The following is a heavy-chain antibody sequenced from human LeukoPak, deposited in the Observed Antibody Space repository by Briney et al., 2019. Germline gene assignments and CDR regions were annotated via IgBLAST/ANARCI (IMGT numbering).Heavy chain of an antibody. D-gene: IGHD4-23*01. CDR2: IYYSGST. J-gene: IGHJ4*02. Sequence: SETLSLTCTVSGGSISSYYWSWIRQPPGKGLEWIGYIYYSGSTNYNPSLKSRVTISVDTSKNQFSLKLSSVTAADTAVYYCARRSATVVIIPNPSEPYFDYWGQGTLVTVSS. V-gene: IGHV4-59*12. CDR1: GGSISSYY. CDR3: ARRSATVVIIPNPSEPYFDY.